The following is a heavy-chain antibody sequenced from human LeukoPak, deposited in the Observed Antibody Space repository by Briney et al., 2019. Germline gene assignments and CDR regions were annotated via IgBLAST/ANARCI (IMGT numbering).Heavy chain of an antibody. CDR2: ISSGTSYI. CDR1: GFTFSDYY. CDR3: ARVAEAAAFDS. Sequence: GGSLRLSCAASGFTFSDYYMSWIRQAPGKGLEWVSSISSGTSYIYYADSVKGRFTISRDNAKNSLYLQMNSLKPEDTAVYYCARVAEAAAFDSWGQGTLVTVSS. D-gene: IGHD6-13*01. V-gene: IGHV3-11*06. J-gene: IGHJ4*02.